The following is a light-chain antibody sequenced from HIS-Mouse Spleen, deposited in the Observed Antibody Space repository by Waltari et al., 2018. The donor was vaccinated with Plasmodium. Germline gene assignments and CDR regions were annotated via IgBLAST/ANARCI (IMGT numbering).Light chain of an antibody. V-gene: IGLV3-10*01. Sequence: SYELTQPPSVSVSPGQTTRITCSGDALPKKSAYCYQQKSRQAPVLVIYEDSKRPSGIPERFSGSSSGTMATLTISGAQVEDEADYYCYSTDSSGNHRVFGGGTKLTVL. CDR1: ALPKKS. CDR3: YSTDSSGNHRV. J-gene: IGLJ3*02. CDR2: EDS.